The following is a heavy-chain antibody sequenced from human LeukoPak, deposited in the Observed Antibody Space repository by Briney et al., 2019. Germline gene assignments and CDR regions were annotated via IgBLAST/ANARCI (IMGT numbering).Heavy chain of an antibody. V-gene: IGHV4-39*01. J-gene: IGHJ4*02. CDR2: IYYSGST. CDR1: GGSISSSSYY. D-gene: IGHD3-22*01. Sequence: SETLSLTCTVSGGSISSSSYYWGWIRQPPGKGLEWVGSIYYSGSTYYDPSLKSRVTISVDTSKNQFSLNLSSVTAADTAVYYCARLYYDSSGYYQICYFDYWGQGTLVTVSS. CDR3: ARLYYDSSGYYQICYFDY.